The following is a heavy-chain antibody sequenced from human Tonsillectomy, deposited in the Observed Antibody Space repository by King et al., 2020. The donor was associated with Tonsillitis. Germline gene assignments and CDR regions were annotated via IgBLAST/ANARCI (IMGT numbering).Heavy chain of an antibody. V-gene: IGHV4-39*07. D-gene: IGHD1-7*01. CDR2: IYYSGST. J-gene: IGHJ4*02. CDR1: GGSISSSNYY. Sequence: LKVQESGPGLVKPSETLSLTCTVSGGSISSSNYYWGWIRQPPGKGLEWIGSIYYSGSTYYNPSLKSRVTISVDTSKNQFSLKLSSVTAADTAVYYCARGTINWNSVAYWGQGTLVTVSS. CDR3: ARGTINWNSVAY.